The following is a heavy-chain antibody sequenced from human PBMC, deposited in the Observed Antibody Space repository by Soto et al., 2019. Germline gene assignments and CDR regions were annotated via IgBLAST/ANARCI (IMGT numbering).Heavy chain of an antibody. J-gene: IGHJ4*02. CDR2: IIPIFGTA. CDR1: GGACSSYA. Sequence: GASVKVSCKASGGACSSYAISWVLQAPGQGLEWMGGIIPIFGTANYAQKFQGRVTITADESTSTAYMELSSLRSEDTAVYYCATPAHYYDSSGYTYYFDYWGQGTLVTAPQ. V-gene: IGHV1-69*13. CDR3: ATPAHYYDSSGYTYYFDY. D-gene: IGHD3-22*01.